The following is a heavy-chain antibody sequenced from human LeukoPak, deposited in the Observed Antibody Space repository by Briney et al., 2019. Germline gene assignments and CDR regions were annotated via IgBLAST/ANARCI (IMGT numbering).Heavy chain of an antibody. CDR2: IYYSGNT. Sequence: SETLSLTCTVSGGSISSGDYYWSWIRQPPGKGLEWIGYIYYSGNTYYNPSLKSRVTISVNTSKNQFSLKLSSVTAADTAVYYCARSRGYSFGSLFDYWGQGTLVTVS. CDR1: GGSISSGDYY. J-gene: IGHJ4*02. V-gene: IGHV4-30-4*01. CDR3: ARSRGYSFGSLFDY. D-gene: IGHD5-18*01.